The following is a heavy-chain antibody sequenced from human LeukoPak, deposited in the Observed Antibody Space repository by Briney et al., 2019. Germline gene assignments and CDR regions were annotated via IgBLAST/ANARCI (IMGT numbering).Heavy chain of an antibody. V-gene: IGHV4-34*01. Sequence: SETLSLTCAVYGGSFSGYYWSWIRQPPGKGLEWIGEINHSGSTYYNPSLKSRVTISVDRSKNQFSLKLSSVTAADTAVYYCARDEDSSGYYVWGQGTLVTVSS. CDR3: ARDEDSSGYYV. CDR1: GGSFSGYY. J-gene: IGHJ4*02. CDR2: INHSGST. D-gene: IGHD3-22*01.